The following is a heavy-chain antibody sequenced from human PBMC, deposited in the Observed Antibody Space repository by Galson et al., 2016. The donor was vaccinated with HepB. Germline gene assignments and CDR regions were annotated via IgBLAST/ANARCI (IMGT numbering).Heavy chain of an antibody. CDR2: ISSSSSYI. J-gene: IGHJ4*02. CDR3: SRALDSSGYYSGY. CDR1: GFTFSSYS. Sequence: SLRLSCAASGFTFSSYSMNWVRQAPGKGLEWVSSISSSSSYIYYADSVKGRFTISRDNAKNSLDLQMNSLRAEDTAVYYCSRALDSSGYYSGYWGQGTLVTVSS. V-gene: IGHV3-21*01. D-gene: IGHD3-22*01.